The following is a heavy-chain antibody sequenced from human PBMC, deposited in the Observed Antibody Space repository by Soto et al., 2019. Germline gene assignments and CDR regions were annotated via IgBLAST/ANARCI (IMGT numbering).Heavy chain of an antibody. CDR2: ISSSSSYI. Sequence: EVQLVESGGGLVKPGGSLRLSCAASGFTFSSYSMNWVRQAPGKGLEWVSPISSSSSYIYYADSVKGRFTISRDNAKNSLYLQMNSLRAEDTAVYYCARFGGYSTTFDYWGQGTLVTVSS. D-gene: IGHD6-13*01. J-gene: IGHJ4*02. CDR3: ARFGGYSTTFDY. V-gene: IGHV3-21*01. CDR1: GFTFSSYS.